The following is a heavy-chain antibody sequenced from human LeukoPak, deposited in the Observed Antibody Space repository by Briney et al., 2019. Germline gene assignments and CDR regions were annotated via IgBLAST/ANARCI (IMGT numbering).Heavy chain of an antibody. CDR2: IFSNGDT. CDR1: EFTVSRNY. CDR3: TRDQMNY. V-gene: IGHV3-53*01. Sequence: SGGSLRLSCTASEFTVSRNYMLWVRRAPGKGLERVSLIFSNGDTHYADSVKGRFTISRDTSKNTVSLQMNSLRVEDTAMYYCTRDQMNYWGQGTLVTVSS. D-gene: IGHD5-24*01. J-gene: IGHJ4*02.